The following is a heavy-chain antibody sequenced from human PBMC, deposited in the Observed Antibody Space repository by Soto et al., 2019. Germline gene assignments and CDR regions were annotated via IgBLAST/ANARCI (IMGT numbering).Heavy chain of an antibody. J-gene: IGHJ3*02. Sequence: GGSLRLSCAASGFTFNNSAMTWVRQAPGQGLEWVASISENGGSRGGTYYADSVKGRFTISRDNSKNTLYLQVDSLTGADTAAYYCASAKAVVIAPLGIWGQGARVTVSS. D-gene: IGHD2-21*01. CDR3: ASAKAVVIAPLGI. CDR1: GFTFNNSA. CDR2: ISENGGSRGGT. V-gene: IGHV3-23*01.